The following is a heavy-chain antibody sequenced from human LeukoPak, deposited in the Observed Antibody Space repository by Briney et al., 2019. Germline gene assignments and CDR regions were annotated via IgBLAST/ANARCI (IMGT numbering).Heavy chain of an antibody. J-gene: IGHJ4*02. CDR3: ARDVDPSNGYYYDSSGYRPPDY. CDR1: GFTFSSYA. Sequence: GRSLRLSCAASGFTFSSYAMHWVRQAPGKGLGWVAVISYDGSNKYYADSVKGRFTISRDNSKNTLYLQMNSLRAEDTAVYYCARDVDPSNGYYYDSSGYRPPDYWGQGTLVTVSS. D-gene: IGHD3-22*01. CDR2: ISYDGSNK. V-gene: IGHV3-30-3*01.